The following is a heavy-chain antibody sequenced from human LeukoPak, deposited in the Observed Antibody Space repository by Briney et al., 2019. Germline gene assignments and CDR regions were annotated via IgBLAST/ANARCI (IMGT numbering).Heavy chain of an antibody. J-gene: IGHJ5*02. Sequence: PLETLSLTCTVSGGSISSYYWSWIRQPAGKGLEWIGRIYTSGSTNYNPSLKSRVTMSVDTSKNQFSLKLSSVTAADTAVYYCARDGEDIAVAGTDWFDPWGQGTLVTVSS. CDR1: GGSISSYY. CDR2: IYTSGST. V-gene: IGHV4-4*07. D-gene: IGHD6-19*01. CDR3: ARDGEDIAVAGTDWFDP.